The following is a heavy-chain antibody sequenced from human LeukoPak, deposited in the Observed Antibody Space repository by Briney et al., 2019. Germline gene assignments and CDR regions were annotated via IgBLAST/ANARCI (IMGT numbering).Heavy chain of an antibody. V-gene: IGHV4-34*01. CDR1: GGSFSGYY. J-gene: IGHJ3*02. D-gene: IGHD3-10*01. Sequence: SETLSLTCAVYGGSFSGYYWSWIRQPPGKGLEWIGEINHSGSTNYNPSLKSRVTISVVTSKNQFSLKLSSVTAADTAVYYCARGRGGFTMVRGVMGPFAFDIWGQGTMVTVSS. CDR2: INHSGST. CDR3: ARGRGGFTMVRGVMGPFAFDI.